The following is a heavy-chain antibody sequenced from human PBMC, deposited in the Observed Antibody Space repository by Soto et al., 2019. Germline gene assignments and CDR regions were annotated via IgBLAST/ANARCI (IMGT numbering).Heavy chain of an antibody. J-gene: IGHJ4*02. D-gene: IGHD3-16*01. CDR1: GFIFSNYA. V-gene: IGHV3-23*01. CDR2: VTSRGDTT. Sequence: EVQLLQSGGGLVQPGGSLRLSCAASGFIFSNYAMNWVRQAPGKGLEWVSIVTSRGDTTYYADSVKGRFTISRDNSKNTLYLQGNSLTAEDTAVYYCAKDRLGGGLDYWGPGNPGQRLL. CDR3: AKDRLGGGLDY.